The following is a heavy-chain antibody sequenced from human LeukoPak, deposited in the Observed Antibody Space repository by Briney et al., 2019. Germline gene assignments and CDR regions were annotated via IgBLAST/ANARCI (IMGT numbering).Heavy chain of an antibody. CDR2: IYYSGRT. J-gene: IGHJ3*02. Sequence: SETLSLTCTVSGGSISSGDYYWSWIRQPPGKDLEWIGNIYYSGRTYYNPSLKSRIIISVDTSKNHFSLRLTSVTAADTAVYYCAREDTVIAWAFDIWGQGTMVTVSS. CDR3: AREDTVIAWAFDI. D-gene: IGHD4-17*01. CDR1: GGSISSGDYY. V-gene: IGHV4-30-4*01.